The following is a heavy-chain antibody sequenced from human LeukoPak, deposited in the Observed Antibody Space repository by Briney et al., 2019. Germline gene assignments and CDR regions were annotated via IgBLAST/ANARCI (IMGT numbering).Heavy chain of an antibody. CDR3: AKSFDYGDYPDAFDI. CDR1: GFTFSNYA. D-gene: IGHD4-17*01. Sequence: GGSLRLSCAASGFTFSNYAMSWVRQAPGKGLEWVSTISGSGGSTYYADSVKGRFTISRDNSKNTLYLRMNSLRAEDTAVYYCAKSFDYGDYPDAFDIWGQGTMVTVSS. CDR2: ISGSGGST. V-gene: IGHV3-23*01. J-gene: IGHJ3*02.